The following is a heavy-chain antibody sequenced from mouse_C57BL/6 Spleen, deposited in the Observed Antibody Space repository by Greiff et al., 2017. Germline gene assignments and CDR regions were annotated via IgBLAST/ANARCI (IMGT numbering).Heavy chain of an antibody. J-gene: IGHJ2*01. CDR3: AAYDSSYPGYFDY. CDR1: GFTFSDYG. Sequence: EVKLMESGGGLVKPGGSLKLSCAASGFTFSDYGMHWVRQAPEKGLEWVAYISSGSSTIYYADTVKGRFTISRDNAKNTLFLQMTSLRSEDTAMYYCAAYDSSYPGYFDYWGQGTTLTVSS. CDR2: ISSGSSTI. V-gene: IGHV5-17*01. D-gene: IGHD1-1*01.